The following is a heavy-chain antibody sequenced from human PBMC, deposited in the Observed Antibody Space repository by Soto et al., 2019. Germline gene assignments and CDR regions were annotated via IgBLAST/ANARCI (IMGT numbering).Heavy chain of an antibody. D-gene: IGHD3-16*02. CDR2: IIPIFGTA. Sequence: QVQLVQSGAEVKKPGSSVKVSCKASGGTFSSYAISWVRQAPGQGLEWMGGIIPIFGTANYAQKFQGRVTITADESTSTAYMELRSLRSEDTAVYYCARGQLYYDYVWGSYRYGFDYWGQGTLVTVSS. J-gene: IGHJ4*02. CDR1: GGTFSSYA. V-gene: IGHV1-69*12. CDR3: ARGQLYYDYVWGSYRYGFDY.